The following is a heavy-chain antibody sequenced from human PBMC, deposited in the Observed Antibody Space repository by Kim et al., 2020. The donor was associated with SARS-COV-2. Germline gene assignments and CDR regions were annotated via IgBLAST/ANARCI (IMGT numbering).Heavy chain of an antibody. CDR3: AKDQVYYDSSGSFDY. D-gene: IGHD3-22*01. CDR1: GFTFSSYG. V-gene: IGHV3-30*18. Sequence: GGSLRLSCAASGFTFSSYGMHWVRQAPGKGLEWVAVISYDGSNKYYADSVKGRFTISRDNSKNTLYLQMNSLRAEDTAVYYCAKDQVYYDSSGSFDYWGQGTLVTVSS. J-gene: IGHJ4*02. CDR2: ISYDGSNK.